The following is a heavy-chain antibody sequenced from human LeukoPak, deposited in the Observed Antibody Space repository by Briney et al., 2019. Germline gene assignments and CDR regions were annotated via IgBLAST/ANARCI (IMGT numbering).Heavy chain of an antibody. CDR1: GFTFGSYG. CDR2: IWYDGSNK. J-gene: IGHJ3*02. Sequence: GGSLRLSCAASGFTFGSYGMHWVRQAPGKGLEWVAVIWYDGSNKYYADSVKGRFTISRDNSKNTLYLQMNSLRAEDTAVYYCARAEVPAAIKSGAFDIWGQGTMVTVSS. V-gene: IGHV3-33*01. D-gene: IGHD2-2*01. CDR3: ARAEVPAAIKSGAFDI.